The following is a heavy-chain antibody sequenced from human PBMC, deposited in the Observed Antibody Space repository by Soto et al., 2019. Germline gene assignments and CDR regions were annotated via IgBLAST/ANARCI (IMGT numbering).Heavy chain of an antibody. CDR3: ARGKRVSSTGTGAY. CDR1: GFTFSAYW. Sequence: GGSLRLSCSVSGFTFSAYWMHWVRQVPGKGLTWVSRISDDGSTATYADSVKGRFVISRDNAKNSLYLEMNTLRADDSGLYYCARGKRVSSTGTGAYCGRGPLVTFSS. J-gene: IGHJ4*02. D-gene: IGHD1-1*01. V-gene: IGHV3-74*01. CDR2: ISDDGSTA.